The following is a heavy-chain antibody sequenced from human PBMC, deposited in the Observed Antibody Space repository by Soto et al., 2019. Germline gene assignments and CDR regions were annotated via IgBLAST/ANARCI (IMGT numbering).Heavy chain of an antibody. CDR3: AKVEYSGYDSEFDY. CDR2: ISGSGGST. CDR1: GFTFSSYA. V-gene: IGHV3-23*01. Sequence: PGGSLRLSCAASGFTFSSYAMSWVRQAPGKGLEWVAAISGSGGSTYYADSVKGRFTISRDNSKNTLYLQMNSLRAEDTAVYYCAKVEYSGYDSEFDYWGQGTLVTVSS. D-gene: IGHD5-12*01. J-gene: IGHJ4*02.